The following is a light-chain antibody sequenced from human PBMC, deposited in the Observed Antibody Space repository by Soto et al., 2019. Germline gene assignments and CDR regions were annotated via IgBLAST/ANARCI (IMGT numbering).Light chain of an antibody. Sequence: QSALTQPASVSGSPGQSITISCTGTSSDVGAYSYVSWYQQHPGKVPKLIIFDVSNRPSGVSYRFSGSKSGNTASLTISGLQAEDEADYYCSSYGGYINPVVFGGGTKLTVL. CDR3: SSYGGYINPVV. V-gene: IGLV2-14*01. CDR1: SSDVGAYSY. CDR2: DVS. J-gene: IGLJ2*01.